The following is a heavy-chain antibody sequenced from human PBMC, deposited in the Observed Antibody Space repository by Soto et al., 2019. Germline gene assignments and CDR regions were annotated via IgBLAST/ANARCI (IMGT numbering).Heavy chain of an antibody. J-gene: IGHJ1*01. CDR2: IYYRSKWFY. CDR1: GDSVSSNGAA. D-gene: IGHD1-20*01. CDR3: ARQYNNFLGF. V-gene: IGHV6-1*01. Sequence: QVQLQQSGPGLVKPSQTLSLTCAISGDSVSSNGAAWNWIRQSPSRGLEWLGRIYYRSKWFYDYATSVKSRITINPDTSMNQFSLQLNSVTPDDTAVYSCARQYNNFLGFWGQGTLVTVSS.